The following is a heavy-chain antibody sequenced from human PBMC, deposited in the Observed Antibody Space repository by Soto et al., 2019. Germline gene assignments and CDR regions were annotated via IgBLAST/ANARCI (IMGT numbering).Heavy chain of an antibody. J-gene: IGHJ4*02. Sequence: QMQLVQSGPEVKKPGTSVKVSCKASGFNFTSSAVQWVRQARGQRLEFIGWIVVGSGNTNYAQKFQERVTLTRDMSTSIAYIELSSLTSDDTAVYYCASAHQEYSDYVGSYFYYCGQGAPVTVSS. CDR1: GFNFTSSA. D-gene: IGHD4-17*01. CDR2: IVVGSGNT. CDR3: ASAHQEYSDYVGSYFYY. V-gene: IGHV1-58*01.